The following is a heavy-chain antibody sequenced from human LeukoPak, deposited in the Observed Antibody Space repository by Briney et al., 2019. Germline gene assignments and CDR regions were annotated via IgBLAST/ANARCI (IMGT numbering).Heavy chain of an antibody. CDR3: ARGITMVRGVIMNY. CDR1: GYTFTSYD. V-gene: IGHV1-8*01. D-gene: IGHD3-10*01. J-gene: IGHJ4*02. CDR2: MNPNSGNT. Sequence: ASVKVSCKASGYTFTSYDINWVRQATGQGLEWMGWMNPNSGNTGYAQKFQGRVTMTRNTSISTAYMELSSLRSEDTAVYYCARGITMVRGVIMNYWGQGTLVTVPS.